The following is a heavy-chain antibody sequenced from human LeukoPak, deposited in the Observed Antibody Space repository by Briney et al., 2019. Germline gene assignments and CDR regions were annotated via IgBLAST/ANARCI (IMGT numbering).Heavy chain of an antibody. CDR2: ICTAGDT. CDR3: ARGGRLGYCSSTSCYSRDFDY. Sequence: GGSLRLSCAASGFTFSSYDMHWVRQATGKGLEWVSAICTAGDTYYPGSVKGRFTISRENAKNSLYLQMNSLRAGDTAVYYCARGGRLGYCSSTSCYSRDFDYWGQGTLVTVSS. V-gene: IGHV3-13*01. D-gene: IGHD2-2*02. CDR1: GFTFSSYD. J-gene: IGHJ4*02.